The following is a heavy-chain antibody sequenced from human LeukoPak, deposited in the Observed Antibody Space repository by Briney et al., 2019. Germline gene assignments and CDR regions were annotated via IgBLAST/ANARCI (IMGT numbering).Heavy chain of an antibody. D-gene: IGHD6-13*01. CDR2: IYYSGST. CDR3: ARGIGAAAGTWFWSDP. Sequence: SETLSLTCTVSGGSISSGDYYWSWIRQPPGKGLEWIGYIYYSGSTYYNPSLKSRVTISVDTSKNQFSLKLSSVTAADTAVYYCARGIGAAAGTWFWSDPWGQGTLVTVSS. CDR1: GGSISSGDYY. J-gene: IGHJ5*02. V-gene: IGHV4-30-4*01.